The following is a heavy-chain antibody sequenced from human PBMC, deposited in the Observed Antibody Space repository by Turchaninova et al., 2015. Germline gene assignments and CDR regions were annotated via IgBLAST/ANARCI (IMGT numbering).Heavy chain of an antibody. CDR3: VXEWRXX. V-gene: IGHV5-10-1*03. CDR1: GYGFPSYW. CDR2: IDPGDSRT. D-gene: IGHD2-8*01. J-gene: IGHJ5*02. Sequence: EVQLVQSGAEVKEPGESLRISCQGSGYGFPSYWINWVRQMPGKGLEWVGRIDPGDSRTNYRPSFQGHVTISSDKAISXAXLQWNSLXXXDTAIYYCVXEWRXXWGQGTLVIXST.